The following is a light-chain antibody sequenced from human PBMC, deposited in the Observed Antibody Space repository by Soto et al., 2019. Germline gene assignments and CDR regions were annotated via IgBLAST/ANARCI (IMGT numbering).Light chain of an antibody. V-gene: IGKV3-15*01. CDR2: GAS. J-gene: IGKJ1*01. CDR1: QSVSNN. CDR3: QQYNNWWT. Sequence: EIVMTQSPATLSVSPGERATLSCRASQSVSNNLAWYQKKPGQAPRLLISGASTRATGIPSRFSGSGSGTEFTLTISSVQSEDFACYYCQQYNNWWTFGQGTRV.